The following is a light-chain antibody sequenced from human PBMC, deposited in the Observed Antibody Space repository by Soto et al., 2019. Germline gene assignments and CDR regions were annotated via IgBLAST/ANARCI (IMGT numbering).Light chain of an antibody. CDR2: DAS. V-gene: IGKV1-5*01. CDR1: QSISSW. J-gene: IGKJ1*01. CDR3: QQYNSYWT. Sequence: DIQMTQSPSTLSASVGDRVTITCRASQSISSWLAWYQQXPGKAPKLLIYDASSLESGVPSRFSGSGSGTEFTLTISSLQPDDFATYYCQQYNSYWTFGQGTQVDIK.